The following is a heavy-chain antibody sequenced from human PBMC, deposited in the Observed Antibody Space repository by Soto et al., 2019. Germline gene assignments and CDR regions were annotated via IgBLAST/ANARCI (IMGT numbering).Heavy chain of an antibody. CDR1: GFTFSSYG. CDR2: ISYDGSNK. V-gene: IGHV3-30*18. J-gene: IGHJ5*02. D-gene: IGHD6-13*01. CDR3: AKDPAGGRIAAARHGLDWFDP. Sequence: PGGSVRLSCAASGFTFSSYGMHWVRQAPGRGLEWVAGISYDGSNKYYAGSVKGRFTISRDNSKNTLYLQMNSLRAEDTAVYYCAKDPAGGRIAAARHGLDWFDPGGPGTLVPASS.